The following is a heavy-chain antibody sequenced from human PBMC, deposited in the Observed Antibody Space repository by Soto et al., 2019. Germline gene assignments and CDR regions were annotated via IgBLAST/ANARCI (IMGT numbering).Heavy chain of an antibody. V-gene: IGHV3-74*01. J-gene: IGHJ6*03. D-gene: IGHD2-2*01. Sequence: GGSLRLSCAASGFTFSSYWMHWVRQAPGKGLVWVSRINSDGSSTSYADSVKGRFTISRDNAKNTLYLQMNSLRAEDTAVYYCARGSCKDCSSTSWDYYYYMDVWGKGTTVTVSS. CDR2: INSDGSST. CDR1: GFTFSSYW. CDR3: ARGSCKDCSSTSWDYYYYMDV.